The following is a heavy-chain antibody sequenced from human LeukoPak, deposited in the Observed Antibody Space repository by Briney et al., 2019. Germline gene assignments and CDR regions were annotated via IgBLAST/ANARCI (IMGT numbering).Heavy chain of an antibody. CDR2: ISSGGSTI. V-gene: IGHV3-48*03. D-gene: IGHD2-2*03. CDR3: ARGVGFPGYVDY. CDR1: GFTFSSFE. J-gene: IGHJ4*02. Sequence: GGSLRLSCAASGFTFSSFEMKWVRQAPGKGLEWVTYISSGGSTIYYADSVKGRFTISRDNAKNSLYLQMNSLRAEDTAVYYCARGVGFPGYVDYWGQGTLVTVSS.